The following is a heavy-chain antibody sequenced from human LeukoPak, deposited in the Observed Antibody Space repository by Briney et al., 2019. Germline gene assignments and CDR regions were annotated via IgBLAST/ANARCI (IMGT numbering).Heavy chain of an antibody. Sequence: SQTLSLTCTVSGGSISSGDYYWSWIRQPPGKGLEWIGYIYYSGSTYYNPSLKSRVTISVDTSKNQFSLKLSSVTAADTAVYYCARADSSSWLKTLGGWFDPWGQGTLVTVSS. V-gene: IGHV4-30-4*08. J-gene: IGHJ5*02. D-gene: IGHD6-13*01. CDR3: ARADSSSWLKTLGGWFDP. CDR2: IYYSGST. CDR1: GGSISSGDYY.